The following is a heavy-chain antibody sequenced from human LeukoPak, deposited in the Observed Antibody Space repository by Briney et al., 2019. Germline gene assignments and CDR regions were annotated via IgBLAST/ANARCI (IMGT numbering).Heavy chain of an antibody. D-gene: IGHD6-6*01. CDR2: ISSSSSYI. CDR1: GFTFSSYG. J-gene: IGHJ4*02. V-gene: IGHV3-21*01. Sequence: PGRSLRLSCAASGFTFSSYGMHWVRQAPGKGLEWVSSISSSSSYIYYADSVKGRFTISRDNAKNSLYLQMNSLRAEDTAVYYCARDRGGKIAARVDYWGQGTLVTVSS. CDR3: ARDRGGKIAARVDY.